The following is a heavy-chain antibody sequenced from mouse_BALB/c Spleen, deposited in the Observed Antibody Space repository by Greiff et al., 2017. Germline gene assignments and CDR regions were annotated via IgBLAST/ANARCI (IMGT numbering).Heavy chain of an antibody. V-gene: IGHV5-17*02. J-gene: IGHJ4*01. D-gene: IGHD2-3*01. CDR1: GFTFSSFG. CDR2: ISSGSSTI. CDR3: ARCYGYYLANAMDY. Sequence: EVHLVESGGGLVHPGGSRKLSCAAPGFTFSSFGMHWVRQAPEKVLEWVAYISSGSSTIYYADTVKGRFTIFRDNPNNTLSMQMTSLRSEDTAMYYCARCYGYYLANAMDYRGQRPSVTV.